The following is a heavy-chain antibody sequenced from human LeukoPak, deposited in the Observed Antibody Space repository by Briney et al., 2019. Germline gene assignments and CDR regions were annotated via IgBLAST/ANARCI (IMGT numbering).Heavy chain of an antibody. J-gene: IGHJ6*02. CDR1: GGSISSSSYY. CDR2: IYYSGST. Sequence: SETLSLTCTVSGGSISSSSYYWGGIRQPPGKGLEWIGSIYYSGSTYYNPSLKSRVTISVDTSKNQFSLKLSSVTAADTAVYYCARDLWFGEFPRNYYYYGMDVWGQGTTVTVSS. V-gene: IGHV4-39*07. CDR3: ARDLWFGEFPRNYYYYGMDV. D-gene: IGHD3-10*01.